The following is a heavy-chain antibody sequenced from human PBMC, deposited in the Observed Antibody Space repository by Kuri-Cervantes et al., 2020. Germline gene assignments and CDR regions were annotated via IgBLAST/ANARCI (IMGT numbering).Heavy chain of an antibody. Sequence: GESLKISCAASGFTFSSYWMSWVRQAPGKGLEWVANIKQDGSARYYADSVKGRFTISRDNAKNSLYLQMNSLRAEDTALYYCAKDPHALGSGEGLNWFDPWGQGTLVTVSS. CDR3: AKDPHALGSGEGLNWFDP. CDR2: IKQDGSAR. CDR1: GFTFSSYW. D-gene: IGHD3-10*01. V-gene: IGHV3-7*03. J-gene: IGHJ5*02.